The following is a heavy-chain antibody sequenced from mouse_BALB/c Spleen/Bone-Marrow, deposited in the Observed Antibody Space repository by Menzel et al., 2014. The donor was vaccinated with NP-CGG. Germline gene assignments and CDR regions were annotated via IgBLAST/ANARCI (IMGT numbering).Heavy chain of an antibody. D-gene: IGHD2-2*01. CDR1: GYTFRNYW. CDR2: VLPGSYST. CDR3: ARRGGYPWFAY. V-gene: IGHV1-9*01. J-gene: IGHJ3*01. Sequence: QVQLKQSGAELMRPGASVKISCKATGYTFRNYWIEWVKQRPGHGLEWIGEVLPGSYSTNYNEKLKGKATFTADTSSNTAYVQLSSLTSEDSAVYYCARRGGYPWFAYWGQGTLVTVSA.